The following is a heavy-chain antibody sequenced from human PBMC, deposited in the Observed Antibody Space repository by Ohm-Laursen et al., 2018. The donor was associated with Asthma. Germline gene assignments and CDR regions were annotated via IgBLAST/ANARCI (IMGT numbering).Heavy chain of an antibody. CDR3: AREWGGMDV. CDR2: ISSSSSTI. D-gene: IGHD3-16*01. J-gene: IGHJ6*02. Sequence: SLRLSCAASEFTFSPYSMNWDRQAPGKGLEWVSYISSSSSTIYYADSVKGRFTISRDNAKNSLYLQMNNLRAEDAAIYYCAREWGGMDVWGQGTTVTVSS. V-gene: IGHV3-48*01. CDR1: EFTFSPYS.